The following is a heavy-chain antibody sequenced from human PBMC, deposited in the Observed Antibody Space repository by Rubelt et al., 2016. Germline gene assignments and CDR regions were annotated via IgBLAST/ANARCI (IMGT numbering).Heavy chain of an antibody. CDR3: ARVGVATIPPDWDDY. V-gene: IGHV1-46*01. D-gene: IGHD5-24*01. J-gene: IGHJ4*02. Sequence: SYAQKFQGRVTMTRDTSTSTVYMELSSLRSEDTAVYYCARVGVATIPPDWDDYWGQGTLVTVSS.